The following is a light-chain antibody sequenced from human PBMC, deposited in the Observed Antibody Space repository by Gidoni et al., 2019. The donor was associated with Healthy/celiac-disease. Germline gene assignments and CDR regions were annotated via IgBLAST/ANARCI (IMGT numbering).Light chain of an antibody. Sequence: DMQMTQSPATLSASVGDRVPITCRASQSIRSWLAWYQQKPGKAPKLLIYKASSLESGVPSRCSGSGSGTAFTLTISSLQPDDFATYYCQQYNSYSWTFGQGTKVEIK. CDR1: QSIRSW. CDR3: QQYNSYSWT. J-gene: IGKJ1*01. CDR2: KAS. V-gene: IGKV1-5*03.